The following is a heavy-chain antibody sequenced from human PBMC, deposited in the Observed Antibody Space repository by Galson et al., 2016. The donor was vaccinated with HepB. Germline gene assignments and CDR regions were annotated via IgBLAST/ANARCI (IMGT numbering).Heavy chain of an antibody. CDR1: GFTFSNYW. V-gene: IGHV3-7*03. CDR3: VRLDYGDCFVF. J-gene: IGHJ4*02. D-gene: IGHD4-17*01. CDR2: IHKDGSEK. Sequence: LRLSCAASGFTFSNYWMSWVRQAPGKGLEWVANIHKDGSEKYHVDSVRGRFTISRDNAKNSLHLQMNSLRVEDTAVYYCVRLDYGDCFVFWGQGALVTVSS.